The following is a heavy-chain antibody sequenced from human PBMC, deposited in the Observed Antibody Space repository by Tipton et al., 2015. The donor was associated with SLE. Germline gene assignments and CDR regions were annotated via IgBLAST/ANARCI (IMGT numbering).Heavy chain of an antibody. CDR1: GFTFSDFY. CDR2: ISPSGTTM. Sequence: SLRLSCAASGFTFSDFYMSWIRQAPGKGLEWVSCISPSGTTMYYADSVKGRFTISRDSAKNSLYLQMNSLRADDTAVYYCARLTLLGGLDVWGKGTTVTVSS. V-gene: IGHV3-11*01. D-gene: IGHD2-15*01. CDR3: ARLTLLGGLDV. J-gene: IGHJ6*04.